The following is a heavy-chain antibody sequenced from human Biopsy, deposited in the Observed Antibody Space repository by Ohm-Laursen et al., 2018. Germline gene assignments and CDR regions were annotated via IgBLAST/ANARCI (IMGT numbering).Heavy chain of an antibody. CDR1: GDSVSSGSFY. Sequence: VTLSLTCTVSGDSVSSGSFYWTWIPQPPGQGLESIGHIYDRGSTANYNPSLERRVTMSVDMPKNHFSLKLSSVAAADTAIYYCARGMRSSGWPYFDSWGQGTLVTVSS. J-gene: IGHJ4*02. CDR3: ARGMRSSGWPYFDS. D-gene: IGHD6-19*01. CDR2: IYDRGSTA. V-gene: IGHV4-61*01.